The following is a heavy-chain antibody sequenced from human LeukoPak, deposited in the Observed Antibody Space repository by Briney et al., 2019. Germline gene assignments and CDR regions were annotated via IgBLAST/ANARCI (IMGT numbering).Heavy chain of an antibody. CDR2: SYYSGST. Sequence: PSETLSLTCTVSGDSISSYYWSWIRQLPGKGLEWIGCSYYSGSTNYNPSLKSRVTISVDTSKNQFSLKLSSVTAADTAVYYCARDVVGGGNFDYWGQGTLVTVSS. V-gene: IGHV4-59*01. CDR3: ARDVVGGGNFDY. D-gene: IGHD1-26*01. J-gene: IGHJ4*02. CDR1: GDSISSYY.